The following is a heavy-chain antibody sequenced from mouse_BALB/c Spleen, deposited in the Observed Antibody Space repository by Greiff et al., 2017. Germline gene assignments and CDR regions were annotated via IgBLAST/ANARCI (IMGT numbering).Heavy chain of an antibody. CDR1: GFNIKDTY. D-gene: IGHD1-1*01. Sequence: EVQLQQSGAELVKPGASVKLSCTASGFNIKDTYMHWVKQRPEQGLEWIGRIDPANGNTKYDPKFQGKATITADTSSNTAYLQLSSLTSEDTAVYYCASCYGSSYAWFAYWGQGTLVTVSA. J-gene: IGHJ3*01. V-gene: IGHV14-3*02. CDR2: IDPANGNT. CDR3: ASCYGSSYAWFAY.